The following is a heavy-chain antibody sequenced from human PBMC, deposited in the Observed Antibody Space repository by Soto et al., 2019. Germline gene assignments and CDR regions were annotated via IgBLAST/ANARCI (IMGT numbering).Heavy chain of an antibody. CDR2: IDSGAGTI. J-gene: IGHJ4*02. V-gene: IGHV3-48*01. CDR1: GLTFTRYG. Sequence: GGSLRLSCAASGLTFTRYGMNWARQAPGMGLEWVAHIDSGAGTISYADSVRGRFTISRDNAKNSLFLQMNSLRAEDTAVYYCAKDRVAGILDYWGQGTLVTVSS. D-gene: IGHD6-19*01. CDR3: AKDRVAGILDY.